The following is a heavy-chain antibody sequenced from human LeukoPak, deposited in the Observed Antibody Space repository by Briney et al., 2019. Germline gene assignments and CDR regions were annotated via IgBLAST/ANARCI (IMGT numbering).Heavy chain of an antibody. CDR1: GGSISSSSYY. CDR2: IYYSGNT. D-gene: IGHD4-17*01. CDR3: ARVRLYGDYYFDY. J-gene: IGHJ4*02. V-gene: IGHV4-39*07. Sequence: SETLSLTCTVSGGSISSSSYYWGWIRQPPGKGLEWIGNIYYSGNTYYNPSLKSRVTISVDTSKNQFSLKLSSVTAADTAVYYCARVRLYGDYYFDYWGQGTLVTVSS.